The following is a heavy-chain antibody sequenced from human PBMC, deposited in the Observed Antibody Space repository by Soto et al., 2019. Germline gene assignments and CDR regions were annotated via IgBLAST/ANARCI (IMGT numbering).Heavy chain of an antibody. Sequence: QTGGSLRLSCAASGFTFSSYGMHWVRQAPGKGLEWVAVIWYDGSNKYYADSVKGRFTISRDNSKNTLYLQMNSLRAEDTAVYYCARDLSLRFFDYWGQGTLVTVSS. CDR3: ARDLSLRFFDY. D-gene: IGHD4-17*01. CDR1: GFTFSSYG. J-gene: IGHJ4*02. CDR2: IWYDGSNK. V-gene: IGHV3-33*01.